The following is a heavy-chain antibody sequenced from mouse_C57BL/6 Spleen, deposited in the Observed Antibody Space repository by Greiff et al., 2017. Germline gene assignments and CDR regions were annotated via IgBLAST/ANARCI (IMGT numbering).Heavy chain of an antibody. D-gene: IGHD2-3*01. V-gene: IGHV1-42*01. CDR1: GYSFTGYY. CDR3: ARYYDGYSYYYAMDY. J-gene: IGHJ4*01. Sequence: VQLKESGPELVKPGASVKISCKASGYSFTGYYMNWVKQSPEKSLEWIGEINPSTGGTTYNQKFKAKATLTVDKSSSTAYMQLKSLTSEDSAVYYCARYYDGYSYYYAMDYWGQGTSVTVSS. CDR2: INPSTGGT.